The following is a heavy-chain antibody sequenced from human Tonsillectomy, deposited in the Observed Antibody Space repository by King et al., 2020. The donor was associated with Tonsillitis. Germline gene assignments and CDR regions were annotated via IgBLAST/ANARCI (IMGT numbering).Heavy chain of an antibody. CDR1: GFTFSAYA. Sequence: VQLVESGGGLVQPGGSLRLSCSASGFTFSAYAMHWVRQAPGKGLEYVSAISSNGGSTHHADSVKGRFTISRDNSKSTLYLQMSSLRAEDTAVYYCIKSRAWFTTSYPDWGQGTLVTVSS. D-gene: IGHD2-2*01. J-gene: IGHJ4*02. CDR2: ISSNGGST. CDR3: IKSRAWFTTSYPD. V-gene: IGHV3-64D*06.